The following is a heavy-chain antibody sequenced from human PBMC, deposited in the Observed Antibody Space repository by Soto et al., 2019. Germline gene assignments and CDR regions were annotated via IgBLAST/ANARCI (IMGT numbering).Heavy chain of an antibody. J-gene: IGHJ4*02. V-gene: IGHV4-59*12. CDR1: GGSISSYY. CDR3: AKDLYGNYHDYFDY. CDR2: IYYSGST. Sequence: SETLSLTCTVSGGSISSYYWSWIRQPPGKGLEWIRYIYYSGSTNYNPSVKGRLTISRDNSKNTLYLQMNSLRVDDTAVYYCAKDLYGNYHDYFDYWGQGTLVTVSS. D-gene: IGHD4-17*01.